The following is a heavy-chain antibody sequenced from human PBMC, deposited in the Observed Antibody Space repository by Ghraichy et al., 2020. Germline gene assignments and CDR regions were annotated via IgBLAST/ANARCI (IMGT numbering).Heavy chain of an antibody. CDR3: ARGTGWLPDD. V-gene: IGHV4-59*01. CDR2: VHYREST. CDR1: GGSISSYY. J-gene: IGHJ4*02. D-gene: IGHD5-12*01. Sequence: SETLSLTCTVSGGSISSYYWSWIRQPPGKGLEWIGLVHYRESTNYNPSVNGRVTISADKSKNQFSLRLTSVTPADTAVYYCARGTGWLPDDWGQGTLVTVSS.